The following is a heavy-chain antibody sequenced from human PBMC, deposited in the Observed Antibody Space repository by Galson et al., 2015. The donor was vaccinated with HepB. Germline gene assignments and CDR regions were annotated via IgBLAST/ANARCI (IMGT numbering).Heavy chain of an antibody. CDR3: ARDSGIAGADDY. V-gene: IGHV3-48*02. J-gene: IGHJ4*02. CDR2: INGGSSTI. Sequence: SLRLSCAASGFTFSTYSMTWVRQAPGKGLEWVSYINGGSSTIYYADSVKGRLTISRDNAKDSLYLQMNSLRDDDTAVYYCARDSGIAGADDYCGQGTLVTVSS. CDR1: GFTFSTYS. D-gene: IGHD6-13*01.